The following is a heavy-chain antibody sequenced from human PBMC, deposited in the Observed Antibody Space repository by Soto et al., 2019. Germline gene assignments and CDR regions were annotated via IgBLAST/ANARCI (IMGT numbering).Heavy chain of an antibody. V-gene: IGHV4-39*07. CDR1: GGSISGSYYY. Sequence: SETLSLTCAVSGGSISGSYYYWGWLRQSPGKGPEWIGSVFYTGFTSYNPSLESRVSVSVDTSKNQFSLRLTSVTAADTAVYYCARDEGHCSITNCCPFAYWGQGILVTVSS. CDR3: ARDEGHCSITNCCPFAY. D-gene: IGHD2-2*01. J-gene: IGHJ4*02. CDR2: VFYTGFT.